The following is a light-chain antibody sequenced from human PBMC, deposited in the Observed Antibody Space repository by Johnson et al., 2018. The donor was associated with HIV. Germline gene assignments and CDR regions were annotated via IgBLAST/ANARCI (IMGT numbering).Light chain of an antibody. CDR1: SSNIGNNY. V-gene: IGLV1-51*02. J-gene: IGLJ1*01. Sequence: QSILTQPPSVSAAPGQKVTISCSGSSSNIGNNYVSWYQQVPGAAPKLLIYENNKRPSGISGRFYGPKSDTSAILGITGLQRGDEADYYCGTWDSDVSAYVFGTGTKVTVL. CDR2: ENN. CDR3: GTWDSDVSAYV.